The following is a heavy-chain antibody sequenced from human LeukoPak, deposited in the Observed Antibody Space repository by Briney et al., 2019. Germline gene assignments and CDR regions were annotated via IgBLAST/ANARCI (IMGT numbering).Heavy chain of an antibody. CDR3: ARQIAVAGTIDLSFEYNWFDP. Sequence: PSETLSLTCTVSGGSISSSSYYWGWIRQPPGKGLEWIGSIYYSGSTYYNPSLKSRVTISVDTSKNQFSLKLSSVTAADTAVYYCARQIAVAGTIDLSFEYNWFDPWGQGTLVTVSS. D-gene: IGHD6-19*01. V-gene: IGHV4-39*01. CDR2: IYYSGST. CDR1: GGSISSSSYY. J-gene: IGHJ5*02.